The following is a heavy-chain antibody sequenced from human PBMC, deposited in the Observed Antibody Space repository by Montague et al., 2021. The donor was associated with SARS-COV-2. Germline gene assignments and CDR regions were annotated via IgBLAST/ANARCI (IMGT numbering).Heavy chain of an antibody. V-gene: IGHV4-61*02. CDR3: ARDQPAYCTGGNCHPFDY. J-gene: IGHJ4*02. CDR1: GDSIRSGTYY. CDR2: IYTSGST. Sequence: TLSLTCTVSGDSIRSGTYYWNWVRQPAGKGLEWIGRIYTSGSTNYNPSLKSRVTMSVDTSKNQFSLRLSSVTAVDTAVYYCARDQPAYCTGGNCHPFDYWGQGTLVTVSS. D-gene: IGHD2-15*01.